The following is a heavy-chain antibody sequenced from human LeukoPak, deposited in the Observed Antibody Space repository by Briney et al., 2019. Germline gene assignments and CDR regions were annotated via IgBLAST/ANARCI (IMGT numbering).Heavy chain of an antibody. V-gene: IGHV4-59*08. CDR2: IYYSGST. CDR3: ASNYYGSGSLDY. J-gene: IGHJ4*02. D-gene: IGHD3-10*01. CDR1: GGSISSYY. Sequence: SETLSLTCTVSGGSISSYYWSWIRQPPGKGPEWNGYIYYSGSTNYNPSLKSRATISVDTSKNQFSLKLSSVTAADTAVYYCASNYYGSGSLDYWGQGNLVTVSS.